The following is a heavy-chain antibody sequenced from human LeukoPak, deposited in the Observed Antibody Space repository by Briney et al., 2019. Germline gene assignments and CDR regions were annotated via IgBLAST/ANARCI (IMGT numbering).Heavy chain of an antibody. CDR1: GYPFTKYY. J-gene: IGHJ5*02. Sequence: GASVKVSCKASGYPFTKYYIHWVRQAPGQGLEWMGWINPNSGGTNYAQKFQGRVTMTRDTSISTAYMELSRLRSDDTAVYYCARAAGDCSGGSCYGKYNWFDPWGQGTLVTVSS. V-gene: IGHV1-2*02. CDR2: INPNSGGT. D-gene: IGHD2-15*01. CDR3: ARAAGDCSGGSCYGKYNWFDP.